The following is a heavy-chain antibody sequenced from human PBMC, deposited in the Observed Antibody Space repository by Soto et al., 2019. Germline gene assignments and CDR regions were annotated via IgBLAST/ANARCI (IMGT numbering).Heavy chain of an antibody. CDR1: RFTFSTYA. Sequence: EVQLLESGGGLVQPGGSLRLSCAASRFTFSTYAMSWVRQAPGKGLEWVSGISGGGGDTSYADSVRGRFTCSRDNSKNTLYLQMNSLRAEXXXLYYCAKSLFGGPDIWGQGTMVTVSS. CDR3: AKSLFGGPDI. D-gene: IGHD2-15*01. J-gene: IGHJ3*02. CDR2: ISGGGGDT. V-gene: IGHV3-23*01.